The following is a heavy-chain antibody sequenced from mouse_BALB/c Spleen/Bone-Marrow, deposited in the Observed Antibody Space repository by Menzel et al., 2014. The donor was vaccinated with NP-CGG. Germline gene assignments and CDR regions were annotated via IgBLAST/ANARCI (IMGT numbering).Heavy chain of an antibody. CDR1: GYSFTGYT. D-gene: IGHD1-1*01. J-gene: IGHJ3*01. V-gene: IGHV1-18*01. Sequence: EVQVVESGPELVKPGASMKISCKASGYSFTGYTMNWVKQSHGKNLEWIGLINPYNGGTSYNQKFKGKATLTVDKSSSTAYMELLSLTSEDSAVYYCAREHYGSSPFAYWGQGTLVTVSA. CDR3: AREHYGSSPFAY. CDR2: INPYNGGT.